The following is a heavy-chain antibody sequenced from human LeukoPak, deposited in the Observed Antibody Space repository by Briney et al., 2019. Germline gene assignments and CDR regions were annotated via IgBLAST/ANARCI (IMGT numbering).Heavy chain of an antibody. CDR1: GYTFTAYY. D-gene: IGHD2-21*02. CDR3: ARVTDETGQ. CDR2: INPDSGGT. J-gene: IGHJ4*02. V-gene: IGHV1-2*02. Sequence: ASVKVSCKASGYTFTAYYLHWVRQAPGQALEWMGWINPDSGGTNYVQKFQGRVTMTRDTSISTAYMELSGLSSDDTAVYYCARVTDETGQWGQGTLVTVSS.